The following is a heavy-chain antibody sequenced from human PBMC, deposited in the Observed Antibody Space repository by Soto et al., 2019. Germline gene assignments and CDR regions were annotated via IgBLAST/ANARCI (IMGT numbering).Heavy chain of an antibody. V-gene: IGHV4-59*01. CDR1: GGSISSYY. J-gene: IGHJ5*02. CDR3: ARDMGWFDP. D-gene: IGHD3-10*01. Sequence: SETLSLTCTVSGGSISSYYWSWIRQPPGKGLEWIGYIYYSGSTNYNPSLKSRVTISVDTSKNQFSLKLSSVTAADTAVYYCARDMGWFDPWGQGTLVTVSS. CDR2: IYYSGST.